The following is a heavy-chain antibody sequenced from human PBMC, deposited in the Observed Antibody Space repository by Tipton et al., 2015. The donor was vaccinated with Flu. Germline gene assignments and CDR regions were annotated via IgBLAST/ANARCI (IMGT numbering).Heavy chain of an antibody. D-gene: IGHD1-26*01. J-gene: IGHJ3*02. Sequence: SLRLSCAASGFTFSTYWMSWVRQAPGKGLEWVANINQDGSEKYSVDSVKGRFTISRDNARNSLYLQMSSLRAEDTAMYYCASLRGSGSYSRYAFDIWSQGTMVTVSS. V-gene: IGHV3-7*01. CDR3: ASLRGSGSYSRYAFDI. CDR1: GFTFSTYW. CDR2: INQDGSEK.